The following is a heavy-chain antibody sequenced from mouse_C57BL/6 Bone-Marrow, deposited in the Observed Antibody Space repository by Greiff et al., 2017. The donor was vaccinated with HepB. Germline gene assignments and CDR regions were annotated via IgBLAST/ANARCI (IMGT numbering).Heavy chain of an antibody. V-gene: IGHV1-81*01. Sequence: VQLQQSGAELARPGASVKLSCKASGYTFTSYGISWVKQRTGQGLEWIGEIYPRSGNTYYTEKFKGKATLTADKSSSTAYMELRSLTSEDSAVYFCAKLLYWYFDVWGTGTTVTVSS. J-gene: IGHJ1*03. CDR3: AKLLYWYFDV. CDR2: IYPRSGNT. CDR1: GYTFTSYG. D-gene: IGHD1-1*01.